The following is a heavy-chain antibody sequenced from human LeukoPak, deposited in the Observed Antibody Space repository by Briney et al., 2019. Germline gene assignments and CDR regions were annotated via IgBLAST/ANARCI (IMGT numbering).Heavy chain of an antibody. CDR3: ARAGYSSGWGYYYYYYYMDV. Sequence: PSQTLSLTCAVSGGSISSGGYSWSWIRQPPGKGLEWIGYIYYSGSTYYNPSLKSRVTISVDTSKNQFSLKLSSVTAADTAVYYCARAGYSSGWGYYYYYYYMDVWGKGTTVTISS. D-gene: IGHD6-19*01. CDR1: GGSISSGGYS. J-gene: IGHJ6*03. CDR2: IYYSGST. V-gene: IGHV4-30-4*07.